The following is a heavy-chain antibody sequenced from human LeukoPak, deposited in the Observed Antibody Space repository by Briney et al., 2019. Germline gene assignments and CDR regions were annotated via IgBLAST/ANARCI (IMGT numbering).Heavy chain of an antibody. J-gene: IGHJ4*02. CDR3: ARATSGGYYDSSGYPEYYFDY. V-gene: IGHV1-46*01. D-gene: IGHD3-22*01. CDR2: INPSGGST. CDR1: GYTFTSYY. Sequence: ASVKVSCKASGYTFTSYYMHWVRQAPGQGLEWMGIINPSGGSTSYAQKFQGRVTMTRDTSTSTVYMELSSLRSEDTAVYYCARATSGGYYDSSGYPEYYFDYWGQGTLVTVSS.